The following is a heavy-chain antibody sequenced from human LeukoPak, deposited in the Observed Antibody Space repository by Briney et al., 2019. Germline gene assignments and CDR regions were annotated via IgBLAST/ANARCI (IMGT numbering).Heavy chain of an antibody. J-gene: IGHJ4*02. CDR2: ISSSSSTI. CDR1: GFTFSSYS. CDR3: ARDSRWALDY. D-gene: IGHD4-23*01. V-gene: IGHV3-48*04. Sequence: GGSLRLSCAASGFTFSSYSMNWVRQAPGKGLEWVSYISSSSSTIYYADSVKGRFTISRDNAKNSLYLQMNSLRAEDTAVYYCARDSRWALDYWGQGTLVTVSS.